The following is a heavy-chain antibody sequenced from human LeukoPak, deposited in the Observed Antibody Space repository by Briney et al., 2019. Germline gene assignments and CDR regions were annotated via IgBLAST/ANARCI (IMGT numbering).Heavy chain of an antibody. Sequence: GASVKVSCKTSGYTFISYGISWLRQAPGQGIEWMGWISANKGDTEYAQRFQGRLTVTRDTSTSTAYMELKRLKSDDTAVYYCARADIRVVAGATPVGSAFEYWGQGTLITVS. CDR2: ISANKGDT. J-gene: IGHJ4*02. CDR1: GYTFISYG. D-gene: IGHD2-15*01. CDR3: ARADIRVVAGATPVGSAFEY. V-gene: IGHV1-18*01.